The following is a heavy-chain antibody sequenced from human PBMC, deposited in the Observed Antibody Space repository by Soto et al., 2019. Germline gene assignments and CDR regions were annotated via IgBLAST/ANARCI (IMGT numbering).Heavy chain of an antibody. V-gene: IGHV1-18*01. Sequence: ASVEVSCKASGYTFTSYGISWVRQAPGQGLEWMGWISAYNGNTNYAQKLRGRVTMTTDTSTSTAYMELRSLRSDDTAVYYCARDPQWLVQGAFDIWGQGTMVTVSS. J-gene: IGHJ3*02. CDR2: ISAYNGNT. CDR1: GYTFTSYG. CDR3: ARDPQWLVQGAFDI. D-gene: IGHD6-19*01.